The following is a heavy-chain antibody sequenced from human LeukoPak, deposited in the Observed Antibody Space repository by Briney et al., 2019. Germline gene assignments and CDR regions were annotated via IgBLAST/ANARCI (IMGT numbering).Heavy chain of an antibody. J-gene: IGHJ4*02. CDR1: GFTFSGSA. CDR3: TRLGDIVGAHFGY. CDR2: IRSKANSYAT. Sequence: GGSLRLSCAASGFTFSGSAMHWVRQASGKGLEWVGRIRSKANSYATAYAASVKGRFTISRDDSKNTAYLQMNSLKTEDTAVYYCTRLGDIVGAHFGYWGQGTLVTVSS. D-gene: IGHD1-26*01. V-gene: IGHV3-73*01.